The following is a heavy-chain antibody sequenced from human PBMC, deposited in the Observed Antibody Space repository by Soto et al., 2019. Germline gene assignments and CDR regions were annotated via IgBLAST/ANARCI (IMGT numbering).Heavy chain of an antibody. CDR1: GGTFSSYA. J-gene: IGHJ6*04. D-gene: IGHD3-16*01. CDR2: IIPIFGTA. V-gene: IGHV1-69*01. Sequence: QVQLVQSGAEVKKPGSSVKVSCKASGGTFSSYAISWVRQAPGQGLEWMGGIIPIFGTANYAQKFQGGVTITADESTSTADTELSRLRSEDAAVYYCARGGGMPRTVYYYYGMDVWGKGTAVPVSS. CDR3: ARGGGMPRTVYYYYGMDV.